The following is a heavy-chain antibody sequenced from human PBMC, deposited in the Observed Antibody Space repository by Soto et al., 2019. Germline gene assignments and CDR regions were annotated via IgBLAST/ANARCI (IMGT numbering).Heavy chain of an antibody. CDR2: IHYSGST. J-gene: IGHJ6*03. Sequence: SQTMRLPRSFAGGKLTRHGLTWILQSPEKGLEWIGEIHYSGSTNYNPSLKSRVTISVDTSKNQFSLKLSSVTAADTAVYYCARGRYYYHYMDVWGKGTTVTVSS. CDR1: GGKLTRHG. V-gene: IGHV4-34*01. CDR3: ARGRYYYHYMDV.